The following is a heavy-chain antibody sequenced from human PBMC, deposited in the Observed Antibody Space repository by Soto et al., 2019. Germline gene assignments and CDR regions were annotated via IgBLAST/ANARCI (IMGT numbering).Heavy chain of an antibody. D-gene: IGHD2-2*01. CDR1: GFTFRNYA. Sequence: GGSLRLSCAASGFTFRNYAMSWARQDTGKGLEWVSAISGSGGTTHYADSVKGRFTISRDNSKNTLYLQMNSLRVEDTAVYYCAKDRSSTSCYAFDYWGQGSLVTVSS. J-gene: IGHJ4*02. CDR2: ISGSGGTT. V-gene: IGHV3-23*01. CDR3: AKDRSSTSCYAFDY.